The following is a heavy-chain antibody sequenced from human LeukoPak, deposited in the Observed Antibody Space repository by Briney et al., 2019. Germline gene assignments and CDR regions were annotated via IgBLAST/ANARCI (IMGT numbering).Heavy chain of an antibody. J-gene: IGHJ4*02. D-gene: IGHD3-22*01. Sequence: GGSLRLSCAASGFTFSRYWMTWVRQAPGKGLEWVSYISGSGSSIYYADSVKGRFTISRDNAKNSLYLQMNSLRAEDTAVYYCAREFVDSSFDFWGQGTLVTVSS. V-gene: IGHV3-48*01. CDR3: AREFVDSSFDF. CDR2: ISGSGSSI. CDR1: GFTFSRYW.